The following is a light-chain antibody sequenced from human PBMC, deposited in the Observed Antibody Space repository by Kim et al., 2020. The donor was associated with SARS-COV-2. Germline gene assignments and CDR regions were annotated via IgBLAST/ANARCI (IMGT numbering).Light chain of an antibody. J-gene: IGKJ4*01. Sequence: SVSPGERAPLSCRASQSVSSNLDWYQQTPGQAPRLLIKGASTRATGIAARFSGSGSGTEFTLTISSLQSEDFAFYYCQQYNQLPLTFGGGTKVEI. CDR3: QQYNQLPLT. CDR2: GAS. CDR1: QSVSSN. V-gene: IGKV3-15*01.